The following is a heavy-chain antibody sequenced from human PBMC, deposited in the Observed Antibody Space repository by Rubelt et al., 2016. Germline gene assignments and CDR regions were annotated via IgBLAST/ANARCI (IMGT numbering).Heavy chain of an antibody. Sequence: TVSGGSISSGGYYWSWIRQHPGKGLEWIGYIYYSESTYYNPSLKSRVTISVDTSKNQFSLKLSSVTAADTAVYYCARVSHFSQSRWFDPWSQGTLVTVSS. V-gene: IGHV4-31*03. CDR1: GGSISSGGYY. J-gene: IGHJ5*02. D-gene: IGHD2/OR15-2a*01. CDR2: IYYSEST. CDR3: ARVSHFSQSRWFDP.